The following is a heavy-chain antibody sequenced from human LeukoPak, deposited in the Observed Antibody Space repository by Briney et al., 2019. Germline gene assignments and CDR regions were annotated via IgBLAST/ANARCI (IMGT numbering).Heavy chain of an antibody. V-gene: IGHV4-31*03. CDR3: ARWCSGSYRIDY. D-gene: IGHD1-26*01. J-gene: IGHJ4*02. CDR1: GGSISRGGYS. Sequence: PSQTLSLTCTVSGGSISRGGYSWSWIRQHPGKGLEWIGYIYDSGSTSYNPSLKSRVSISEDTSKNQYSLKLSSVTAADTAVYYCARWCSGSYRIDYWGQGTLVTVSS. CDR2: IYDSGST.